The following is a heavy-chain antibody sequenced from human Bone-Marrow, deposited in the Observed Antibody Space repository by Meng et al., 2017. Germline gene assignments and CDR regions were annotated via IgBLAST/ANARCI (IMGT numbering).Heavy chain of an antibody. V-gene: IGHV4-4*02. CDR3: ARARSSSWSFDY. CDR1: DGSISSSNW. J-gene: IGHJ4*02. D-gene: IGHD6-13*01. CDR2: IYHSGNT. Sequence: QVQLQESGLGLVKPSGTLSLTCAVSDGSISSSNWWSWVRQPPGKGLEWIGEIYHSGNTNYNPSLKSRVAMSVDKSKNQFSLRLSSVTAADTAVYYCARARSSSWSFDYWGQGTLVTVSS.